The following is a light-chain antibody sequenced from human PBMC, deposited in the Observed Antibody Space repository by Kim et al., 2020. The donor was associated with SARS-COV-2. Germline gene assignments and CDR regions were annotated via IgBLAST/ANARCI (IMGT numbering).Light chain of an antibody. CDR3: QQYSSTPAT. CDR1: QSVSSNY. J-gene: IGKJ1*01. V-gene: IGKV3-20*01. CDR2: GAS. Sequence: EIVLTQSPGTLSLSPGERVTLSCRASQSVSSNYLAWYQQKPSQAPRLLIYGASSRATGIPDRFSGSGSGKDFTLTITRLEPEDFAVYYCQQYSSTPATFGEGTKVDIK.